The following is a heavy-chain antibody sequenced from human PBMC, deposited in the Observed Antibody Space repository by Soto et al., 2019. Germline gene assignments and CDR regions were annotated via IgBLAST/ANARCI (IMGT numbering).Heavy chain of an antibody. CDR3: ARGGKVAARPHFDY. CDR1: GGSISSYY. CDR2: IYYSGST. Sequence: QVQLQESGPGLVKPSETLSLTCTVSGGSISSYYWSWIRQPPGKGLEWIGYIYYSGSTNYNPSLKSRVTIAVDTSKNQFSLKLSSVTAADTAVYYCARGGKVAARPHFDYWGQGTLVPVSS. J-gene: IGHJ4*02. V-gene: IGHV4-59*01. D-gene: IGHD6-6*01.